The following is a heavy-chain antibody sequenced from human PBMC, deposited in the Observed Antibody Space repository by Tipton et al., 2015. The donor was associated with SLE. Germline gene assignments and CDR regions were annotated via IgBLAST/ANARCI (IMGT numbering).Heavy chain of an antibody. J-gene: IGHJ4*02. V-gene: IGHV4-34*01. D-gene: IGHD6-19*01. CDR3: ARGISSGWWNY. Sequence: TLSLTCTVSGGSISGYYWSWIRQPPGKGLEWIGKMSHSGGTNYNPSLKSRVTISVDTSKNQFSLKLSSVTAADTAVYYCARGISSGWWNYWGQGNLVAVSS. CDR1: GGSISGYY. CDR2: MSHSGGT.